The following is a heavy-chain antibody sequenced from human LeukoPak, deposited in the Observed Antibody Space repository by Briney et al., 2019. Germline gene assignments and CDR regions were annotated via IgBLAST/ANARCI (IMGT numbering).Heavy chain of an antibody. V-gene: IGHV3-23*01. J-gene: IGHJ4*02. D-gene: IGHD2-2*01. CDR1: GFTFSNEA. Sequence: LGGSLRLSCAVSGFTFSNEAMGWVRQLRGGGLEWVSTISPGGGTTYYAESMKGRFTISRDDSKNTLYLQMNSLRAEDTAVYYCARDYCSTTTCLDNWGQGTLVTVSS. CDR3: ARDYCSTTTCLDN. CDR2: ISPGGGTT.